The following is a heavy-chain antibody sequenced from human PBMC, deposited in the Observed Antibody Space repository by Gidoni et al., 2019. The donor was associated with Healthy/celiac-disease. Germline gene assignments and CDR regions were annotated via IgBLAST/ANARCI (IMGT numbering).Heavy chain of an antibody. CDR1: GGSISSSSYY. V-gene: IGHV4-39*01. D-gene: IGHD3-3*01. J-gene: IGHJ4*02. Sequence: QLQLQESGPGLVKPSETLSLTCTVSGGSISSSSYYWGWIRQPPGKGLEWIGSIYYSGSTYYNPSLKSRVTISVDTSKNQFSLKLSSVTAADTAVYYCARQYDFWSGYYMHYFDYWGQGTLVTVSS. CDR3: ARQYDFWSGYYMHYFDY. CDR2: IYYSGST.